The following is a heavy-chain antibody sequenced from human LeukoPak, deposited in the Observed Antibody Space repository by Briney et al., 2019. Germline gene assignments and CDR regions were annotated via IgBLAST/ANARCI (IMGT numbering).Heavy chain of an antibody. J-gene: IGHJ4*02. CDR1: GGSISSSSYY. CDR3: ASVGAIFGVVTATDY. Sequence: SETLSLTCTVSGGSISSSSYYWGWIRQPPGKGLEWIGSIYYSGSTYYNPSLKSRVTISVDTSKNQFPLKLSSVTAADTAVYYCASVGAIFGVVTATDYWGQGTLVTVSS. V-gene: IGHV4-39*01. CDR2: IYYSGST. D-gene: IGHD3-3*01.